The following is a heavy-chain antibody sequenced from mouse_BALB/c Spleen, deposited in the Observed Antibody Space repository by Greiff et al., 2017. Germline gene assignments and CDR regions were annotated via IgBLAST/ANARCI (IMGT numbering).Heavy chain of an antibody. CDR1: GYAFTNYL. CDR3: ARYGNSPYYFDY. V-gene: IGHV1-54*01. CDR2: INPGSGGT. D-gene: IGHD2-1*01. J-gene: IGHJ2*01. Sequence: QVQLKQSGAELVRPGTSVKVSCKASGYAFTNYLIEWVKQRPGQGLEWIGVINPGSGGTNYNEKFKGKATLTADKSSTTAYMQISSLTSDDSAVYFCARYGNSPYYFDYWGQGTTLTVSS.